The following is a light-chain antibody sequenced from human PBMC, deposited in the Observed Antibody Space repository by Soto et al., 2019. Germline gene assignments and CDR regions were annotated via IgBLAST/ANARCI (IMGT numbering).Light chain of an antibody. CDR3: QQYNSYSPWT. J-gene: IGKJ1*01. V-gene: IGKV1-5*01. CDR1: QSISSW. CDR2: DAS. Sequence: DIQMTQSPSTLSASVGDRVTISCRPSQSISSWLAWYQQKPGKAPKLLIYDASSLESGVPSRFSGSGFGTEFTLTISSLQPDDFATYYCQQYNSYSPWTFGQGTKVEIK.